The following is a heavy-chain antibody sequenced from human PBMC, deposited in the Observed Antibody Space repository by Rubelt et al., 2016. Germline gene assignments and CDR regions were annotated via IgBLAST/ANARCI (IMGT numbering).Heavy chain of an antibody. D-gene: IGHD5/OR15-5a*01. CDR2: INQDGSEK. J-gene: IGHJ6*02. CDR3: ARAPQVYCSYGLEV. V-gene: IGHV3-7*03. Sequence: GGSLRLSCAASGFTFSDHCMSWVRQAPGKGREWVANINQDGSEKKYVDSVKGRFTISRDNAKNSLFLQMSSLRAEDTAVYYCARAPQVYCSYGLEVWGQGTTVTVSS. CDR1: GFTFSDHC.